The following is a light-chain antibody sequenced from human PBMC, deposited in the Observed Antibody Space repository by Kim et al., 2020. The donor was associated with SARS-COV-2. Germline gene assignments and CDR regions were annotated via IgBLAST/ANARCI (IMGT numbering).Light chain of an antibody. CDR3: CSYAGSSTWV. V-gene: IGLV2-23*01. CDR1: SSDVGSDNL. J-gene: IGLJ3*02. Sequence: GQSITISCTGTSSDVGSDNLVSWYQQHPGKAPKLMIYEGSKRPSGVSNRFSGSKSGNTASLTISGLQAEDEADYYCCSYAGSSTWVFGGGTKLTVL. CDR2: EGS.